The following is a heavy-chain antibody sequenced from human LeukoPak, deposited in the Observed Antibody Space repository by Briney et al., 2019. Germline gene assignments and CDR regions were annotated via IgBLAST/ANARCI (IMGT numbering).Heavy chain of an antibody. D-gene: IGHD3-22*01. Sequence: ASVKVSCKASGYTFTSYGISWVRLAPGQGLEWMGWISTYNGNTNYAQKLQGRVTMTTDTSTSTAYMDLRSLRSDDTAVYYCARRRDMNYYDSSGYDYWGQGTLVTVSS. CDR3: ARRRDMNYYDSSGYDY. CDR1: GYTFTSYG. CDR2: ISTYNGNT. J-gene: IGHJ4*02. V-gene: IGHV1-18*01.